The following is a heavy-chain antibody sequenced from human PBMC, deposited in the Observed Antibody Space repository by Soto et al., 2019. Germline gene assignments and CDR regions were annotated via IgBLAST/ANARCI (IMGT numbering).Heavy chain of an antibody. CDR3: ARIVRDDYGDYSSYGMDI. CDR2: INPSGGRP. D-gene: IGHD4-17*01. Sequence: QVQLVQSGAEVKEPGASVKVSCKASGYSLTSYFMHWVRQAPGQGLEWMGIINPSGGRPTYAQRFQGRVTMTSDTSTSTVHMELSSLRSEDTAVYYCARIVRDDYGDYSSYGMDIWGQGTTVTV. J-gene: IGHJ6*02. CDR1: GYSLTSYF. V-gene: IGHV1-46*01.